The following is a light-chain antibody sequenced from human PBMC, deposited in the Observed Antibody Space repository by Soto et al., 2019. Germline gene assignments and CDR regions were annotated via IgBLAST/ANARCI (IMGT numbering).Light chain of an antibody. CDR1: SSNIGAGYD. Sequence: QSFLTQPPSVSGAPGRRVTISCTGSSSNIGAGYDVHWYQQRPGTAPKLLIFGNINRPSGVPDRFSGSKSGTSASLAITGLQAEDEGDYYCQSYDSILSARYVFGTGTKVTVL. J-gene: IGLJ1*01. V-gene: IGLV1-40*01. CDR3: QSYDSILSARYV. CDR2: GNI.